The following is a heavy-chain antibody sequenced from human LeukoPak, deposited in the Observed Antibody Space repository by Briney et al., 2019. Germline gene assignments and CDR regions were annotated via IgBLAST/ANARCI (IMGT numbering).Heavy chain of an antibody. CDR1: GGSFSGYY. V-gene: IGHV4-34*01. CDR3: ARHLLDHGSATIDY. J-gene: IGHJ4*02. Sequence: PSETLSLTCAVYGGSFSGYYWSWIRQPPGKGLEWIGEINHSGSTNYNPSLKSRVTISVDTSKNQFSLKLSSVTAADTAVYYCARHLLDHGSATIDYWGQGTLVTVSS. D-gene: IGHD3-10*01. CDR2: INHSGST.